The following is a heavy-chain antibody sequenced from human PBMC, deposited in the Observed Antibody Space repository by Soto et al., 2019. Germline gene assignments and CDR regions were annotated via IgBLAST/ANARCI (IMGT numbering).Heavy chain of an antibody. V-gene: IGHV3-30*18. CDR2: ISYDGSYK. CDR1: GFTFSSYG. CDR3: AKWDGGFDY. D-gene: IGHD3-16*01. J-gene: IGHJ4*02. Sequence: QVQLVESGGGVVQPGRSLRLSCAASGFTFSSYGMHWVRQAPGKGLEWVAVISYDGSYKYYADFVKGRFTISRDNSKNTLYLKMNSLRAEDTAVYYCAKWDGGFDYWGKGTLVTVSS.